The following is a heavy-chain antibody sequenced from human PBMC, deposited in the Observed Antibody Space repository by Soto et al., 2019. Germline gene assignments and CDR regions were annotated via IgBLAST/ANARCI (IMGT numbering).Heavy chain of an antibody. D-gene: IGHD3-3*01. CDR3: ASRSGYYISYGMDV. CDR2: INAGNGNT. V-gene: IGHV1-3*01. J-gene: IGHJ6*02. Sequence: ASVKVSCKASGYTFTSYAMHWVRQAPGQRLEWMGWINAGNGNTKYSQKFQGRVTITRDTSASTAYMELSSLRSADTAVYYCASRSGYYISYGMDVWGQGTTVTVSS. CDR1: GYTFTSYA.